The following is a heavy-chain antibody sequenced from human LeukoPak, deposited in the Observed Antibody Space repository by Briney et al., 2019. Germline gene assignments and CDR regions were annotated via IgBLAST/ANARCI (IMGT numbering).Heavy chain of an antibody. Sequence: GESLKISCKGSGYIFISYWIGWVRQMPGKGLEWMGIIYPGDSDTRYSPSFQGQVTISADKSIRNAYLQWSSLKASDTAMYYCAGLYDSSGYSAWGGDYWGQGTLVTVSS. D-gene: IGHD3-22*01. V-gene: IGHV5-51*01. CDR1: GYIFISYW. CDR3: AGLYDSSGYSAWGGDY. J-gene: IGHJ4*02. CDR2: IYPGDSDT.